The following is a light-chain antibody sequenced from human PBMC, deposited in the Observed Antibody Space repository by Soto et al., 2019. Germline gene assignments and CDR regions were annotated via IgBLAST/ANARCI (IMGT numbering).Light chain of an antibody. CDR2: AAS. CDR1: QVISTS. Sequence: DIQLTQSPSFLSPSKGESVTMTGRASQVISTSLAWYQVKPGKAPKLLIYAASTLESGVPSRFSATVSGTEFSLTITSLQPEDFATYYCQQLFDSPITFGQGTRLEIK. V-gene: IGKV1-9*01. CDR3: QQLFDSPIT. J-gene: IGKJ5*01.